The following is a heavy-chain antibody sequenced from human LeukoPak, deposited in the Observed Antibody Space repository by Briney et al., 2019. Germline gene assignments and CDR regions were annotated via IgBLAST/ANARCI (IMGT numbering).Heavy chain of an antibody. V-gene: IGHV4-59*01. CDR1: GGPISSYY. D-gene: IGHD2-15*01. J-gene: IGHJ6*02. CDR2: IYYSGST. Sequence: SEPLSLTCTVSGGPISSYYWSWIRQPPGKALEWIGHIYYSGSTNYNPSLKSRVTISVDTSKNQFSLELSSVTAADTAVYYCARSSAPTGGSCADPYDYNGMDVWGQGTTVTVSS. CDR3: ARSSAPTGGSCADPYDYNGMDV.